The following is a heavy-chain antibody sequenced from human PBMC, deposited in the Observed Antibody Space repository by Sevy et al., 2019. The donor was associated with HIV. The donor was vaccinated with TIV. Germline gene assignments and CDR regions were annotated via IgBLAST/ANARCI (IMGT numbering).Heavy chain of an antibody. CDR1: GYTFTNYD. CDR2: MNPNSGNT. D-gene: IGHD2-2*01. V-gene: IGHV1-8*01. Sequence: ASVKVSCKASGYTFTNYDINWVRQATGQGLEWMGWMNPNSGNTGYAQKFQGRVTMTRNTSISTAYMELSSLRSKVTAGYYCARGTVRLGIVVVPAARGWFDPWGQGTLVTVSS. CDR3: ARGTVRLGIVVVPAARGWFDP. J-gene: IGHJ5*02.